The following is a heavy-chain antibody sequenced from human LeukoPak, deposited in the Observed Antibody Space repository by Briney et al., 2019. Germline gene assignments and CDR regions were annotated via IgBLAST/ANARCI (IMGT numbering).Heavy chain of an antibody. CDR3: AKLGMRDY. D-gene: IGHD3-16*01. Sequence: GGSLRLSCTASGFTFSSTGMHWVRHAPGKGLDWVASISYDGSSKKYVDSVKGRFTISRDNSKNTLYLQMNSLRAEDTAVYYCAKLGMRDYWGQGTLVTVSS. V-gene: IGHV3-30*18. CDR2: ISYDGSSK. CDR1: GFTFSSTG. J-gene: IGHJ4*02.